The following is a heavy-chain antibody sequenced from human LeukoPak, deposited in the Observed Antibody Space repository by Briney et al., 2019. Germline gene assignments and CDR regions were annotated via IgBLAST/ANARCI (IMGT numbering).Heavy chain of an antibody. J-gene: IGHJ2*01. Sequence: ASETLSLTCIVSGGSISTYYWNWIRQPAGKGLEWIGRFYTTRSADYNPSLKSRVTLSGDTSKNHLSLKLSSVTAADTAVYYCARDCSSTSCYDYWYFDLWGRGTLVTVSS. V-gene: IGHV4-4*07. D-gene: IGHD2-2*01. CDR3: ARDCSSTSCYDYWYFDL. CDR2: FYTTRSA. CDR1: GGSISTYY.